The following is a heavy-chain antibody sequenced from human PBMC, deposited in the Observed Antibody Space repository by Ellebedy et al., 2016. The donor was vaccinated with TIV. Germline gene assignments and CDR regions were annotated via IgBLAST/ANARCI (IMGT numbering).Heavy chain of an antibody. CDR2: IDNAGDT. CDR3: TRFEIISGGGYGMYV. CDR1: GFTFSRYD. D-gene: IGHD3-16*01. V-gene: IGHV3-13*01. J-gene: IGHJ6*02. Sequence: GGSLRLSXAASGFTFSRYDMYWVRQSTRKGLEWVASIDNAGDTYYPGSVKGRFTISRENAKNSLYLQMNSLRVEDTAVYYCTRFEIISGGGYGMYVWGQGTTVTVSS.